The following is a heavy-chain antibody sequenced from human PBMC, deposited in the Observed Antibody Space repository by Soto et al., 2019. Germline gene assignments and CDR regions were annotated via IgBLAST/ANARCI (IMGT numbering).Heavy chain of an antibody. CDR3: AKDLPDLEPLNTVTLGY. CDR1: GFTFSSYA. V-gene: IGHV3-23*01. J-gene: IGHJ4*02. CDR2: ISGSGGST. D-gene: IGHD4-17*01. Sequence: PGGSLRLSCAASGFTFSSYAMSWVRQAPGKGLEWVSAISGSGGSTYYADSVKGRFTISRDNSKNTLYLQMNSLRAEDTAVYHCAKDLPDLEPLNTVTLGYWGQGTLVTVSS.